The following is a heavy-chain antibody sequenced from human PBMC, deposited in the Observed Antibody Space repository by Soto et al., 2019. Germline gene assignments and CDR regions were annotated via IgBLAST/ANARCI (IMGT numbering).Heavy chain of an antibody. CDR1: GFTFSSYW. Sequence: GGSLILSCAASGFTFSSYWMHWVRQAPGKGLVWVSHLNRDGSSTSYADSVNGRFTISRDNARNTLFLQMNSLRAEDTAVYYCARGLRWGVFDYWGQGTLVTAPQ. D-gene: IGHD4-17*01. CDR2: LNRDGSST. V-gene: IGHV3-74*01. CDR3: ARGLRWGVFDY. J-gene: IGHJ4*02.